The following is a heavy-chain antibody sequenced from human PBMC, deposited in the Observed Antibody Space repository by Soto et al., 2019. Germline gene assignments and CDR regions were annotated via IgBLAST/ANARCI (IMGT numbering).Heavy chain of an antibody. CDR2: IYYSGST. CDR3: ARQGRPPPYYYYYGMDV. CDR1: GGSISSSSYY. Sequence: PSETLSLTCTVSGGSISSSSYYWGWIRQPPGKGLEWIGSIYYSGSTYYNPSLKSRVTISEDTSKNQFSLKLSSVTAADTAVYYCARQGRPPPYYYYYGMDVWGQGTTVTVSS. J-gene: IGHJ6*02. V-gene: IGHV4-39*01.